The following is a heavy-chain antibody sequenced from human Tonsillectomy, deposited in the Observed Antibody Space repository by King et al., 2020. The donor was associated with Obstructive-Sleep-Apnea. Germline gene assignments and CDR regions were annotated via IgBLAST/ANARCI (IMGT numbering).Heavy chain of an antibody. J-gene: IGHJ6*02. V-gene: IGHV4-59*01. CDR3: ARSPYYYGSGSYYYGMDV. D-gene: IGHD3-10*01. Sequence: PLQESGPGLVKPSETLSLTCTVSGTSISSYFWGWIRQPPGKGLEWIGYIYYSGSTNYNPSLKSRVTISVDMSESQFSLRLSSVTAADTAVYYCARSPYYYGSGSYYYGMDVWGQGTTVTVSS. CDR2: IYYSGST. CDR1: GTSISSYF.